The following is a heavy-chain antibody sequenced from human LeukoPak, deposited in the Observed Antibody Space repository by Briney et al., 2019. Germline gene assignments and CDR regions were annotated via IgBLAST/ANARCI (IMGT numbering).Heavy chain of an antibody. D-gene: IGHD3-10*02. V-gene: IGHV3-48*03. CDR1: EFTFSSYE. Sequence: GGSLRLSCAASEFTFSSYEMNWVRQAPGKGLGWVSYISSSGSTIYYADSVKGRFTITRDNAKNSLYLQMNSLRAEDTAVCYCAELGITMIGGVWGKGTTVTISS. J-gene: IGHJ6*04. CDR2: ISSSGSTI. CDR3: AELGITMIGGV.